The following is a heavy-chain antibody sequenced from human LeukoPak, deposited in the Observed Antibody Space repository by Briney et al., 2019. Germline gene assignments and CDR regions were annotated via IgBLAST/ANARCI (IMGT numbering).Heavy chain of an antibody. V-gene: IGHV3-21*01. D-gene: IGHD3-10*01. J-gene: IGHJ4*02. CDR2: ISSSSSYI. Sequence: GGSLRLSCAASGFTFSSHSMNWVREAPGKGLEWVSSISSSSSYIYYADSLKGRFTISRDNAKNTLYLQMNSLRAEDTAVYYCASSFYGSGSYSFDYWGQGTLVTVSS. CDR1: GFTFSSHS. CDR3: ASSFYGSGSYSFDY.